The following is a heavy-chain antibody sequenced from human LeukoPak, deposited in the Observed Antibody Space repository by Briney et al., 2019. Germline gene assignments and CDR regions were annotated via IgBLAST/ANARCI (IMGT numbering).Heavy chain of an antibody. J-gene: IGHJ6*03. CDR2: ISSSGSTI. CDR1: GFTFSYYS. V-gene: IGHV3-48*04. CDR3: ARGGGLYYMDV. Sequence: GGSLRLSCAASGFTFSYYSMNWVRQAPGKGLEWVSYISSSGSTIYYADSVKGRFTISRDNAKNSLYLQMNSLRAEDTAVYYCARGGGLYYMDVWGKGTTVTVSS.